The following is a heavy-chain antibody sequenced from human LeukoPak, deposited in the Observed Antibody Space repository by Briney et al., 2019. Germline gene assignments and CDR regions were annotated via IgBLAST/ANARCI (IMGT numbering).Heavy chain of an antibody. J-gene: IGHJ4*02. CDR1: GYTFTSYG. Sequence: GASVKVSCKASGYTFTSYGISWVRQAPGQGLEWMGWISAYNGNTNYAQKLQGRVTMTTDTSTSTAYMELRSLRSDDTAVYYCARVYDSSGYYYAGLIDYWGQGTLVTVSS. CDR2: ISAYNGNT. D-gene: IGHD3-22*01. CDR3: ARVYDSSGYYYAGLIDY. V-gene: IGHV1-18*01.